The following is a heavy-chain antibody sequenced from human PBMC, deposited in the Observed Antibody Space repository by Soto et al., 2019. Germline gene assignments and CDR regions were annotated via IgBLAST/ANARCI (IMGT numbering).Heavy chain of an antibody. CDR3: ARGADYGGSYLTSAGYFDL. CDR1: GGTVSIYA. CDR2: IIPIFGTA. Sequence: SVKVSCKASGGTVSIYAISCEVQVPVQWRDWMGGIIPIFGTANYAQKFQGRVTITADKSTSTAYMELRSLKSEDTAVYYCARGADYGGSYLTSAGYFDLWGRRTLVTVSS. D-gene: IGHD2-15*01. V-gene: IGHV1-69*06. J-gene: IGHJ2*01.